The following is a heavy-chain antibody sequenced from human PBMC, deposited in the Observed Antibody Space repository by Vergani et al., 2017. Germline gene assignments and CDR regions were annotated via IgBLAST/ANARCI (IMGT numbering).Heavy chain of an antibody. J-gene: IGHJ4*02. CDR2: ISTTSDTI. CDR3: ARSLVAGKRGY. Sequence: DVQLVESGGDLVQPGGSLRLSCAASGFTFSSYSMNWVRQAPGQGLEWISYISTTSDTIYYADSLRGRFTISRDNAKNSLYLEMNSLRVEDTAVYFCARSLVAGKRGYCGQETQVADSP. V-gene: IGHV3-48*01. D-gene: IGHD2-15*01. CDR1: GFTFSSYS.